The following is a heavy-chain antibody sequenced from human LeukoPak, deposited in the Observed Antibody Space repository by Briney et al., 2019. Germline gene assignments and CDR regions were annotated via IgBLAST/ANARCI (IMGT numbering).Heavy chain of an antibody. CDR2: ISGSGGST. D-gene: IGHD6-25*01. J-gene: IGHJ5*02. CDR3: AKSPDPSKPNPDGYFDA. CDR1: GFTFRNYA. V-gene: IGHV3-23*01. Sequence: GGSLRLSCAASGFTFRNYAMSWVRQAPGKGLEWVAFISGSGGSTHYADSVKGRFTISRDNSKSTLYLQMNSLRAEDTAVYYCAKSPDPSKPNPDGYFDAWGQGSLVTVSS.